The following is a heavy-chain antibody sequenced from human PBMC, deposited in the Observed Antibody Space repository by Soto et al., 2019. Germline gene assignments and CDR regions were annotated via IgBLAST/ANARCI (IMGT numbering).Heavy chain of an antibody. Sequence: QITLKESGPTLVKPTQTLTLTCTFSGFSLSTSGVGVGWIRQPPGKALEWLALIYWDDDKRYSPSLKRRLTIAKDTSKNQEVLTMTNRDPVDTATYYSAHSPSSGWYGCDYWRQATLVTVSS. V-gene: IGHV2-5*02. CDR1: GFSLSTSGVG. D-gene: IGHD6-19*01. J-gene: IGHJ4*02. CDR3: AHSPSSGWYGCDY. CDR2: IYWDDDK.